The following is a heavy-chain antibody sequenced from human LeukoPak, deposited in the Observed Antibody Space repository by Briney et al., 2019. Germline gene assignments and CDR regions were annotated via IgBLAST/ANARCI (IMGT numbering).Heavy chain of an antibody. J-gene: IGHJ6*03. Sequence: GGSLRLSCAASGFTFSSYAMSWVRQAPGKGLEWVSAISGSGCSTYYADSVKGRFTISRDNSKNTLYLQMNSLRAEDTAVCYCAKFVGYDFWSGYSPSLGYYYYMDVWGKGTTVTVSS. CDR2: ISGSGCST. CDR3: AKFVGYDFWSGYSPSLGYYYYMDV. CDR1: GFTFSSYA. D-gene: IGHD3-3*01. V-gene: IGHV3-23*01.